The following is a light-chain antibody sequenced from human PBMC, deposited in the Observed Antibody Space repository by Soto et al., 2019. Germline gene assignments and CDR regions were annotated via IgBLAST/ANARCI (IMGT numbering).Light chain of an antibody. CDR1: QSVFSNSKNKNY. J-gene: IGKJ2*01. CDR3: QQYFNTPHT. Sequence: DIVMTQSPDSLAVSLGETATINCKSSQSVFSNSKNKNYFAWYQQKPGQPPKLLIYWASTRESGVPDRFSGNGFGTDFTLTTGSLQVEDVAVYYWQQYFNTPHTSGQGTKLAIK. V-gene: IGKV4-1*01. CDR2: WAS.